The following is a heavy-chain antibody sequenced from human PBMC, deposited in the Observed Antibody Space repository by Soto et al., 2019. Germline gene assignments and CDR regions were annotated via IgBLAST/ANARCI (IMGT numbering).Heavy chain of an antibody. CDR1: GGSVGSSSYY. CDR3: ARRLKCCSSTSCNFDY. D-gene: IGHD2-2*01. J-gene: IGHJ4*02. Sequence: QLQLQGSGPGLVKPSETLSLTCTVSGGSVGSSSYYWGWIRQPPGKALEWIGSIYYNGNTFYNPSLESRVSISIDTSRNHFSLNLRSVTATDTAVYFCARRLKCCSSTSCNFDYWGQGNLVTVSS. V-gene: IGHV4-39*02. CDR2: IYYNGNT.